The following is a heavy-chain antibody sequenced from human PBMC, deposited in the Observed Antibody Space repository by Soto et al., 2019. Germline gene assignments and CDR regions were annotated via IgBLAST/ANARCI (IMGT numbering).Heavy chain of an antibody. V-gene: IGHV1-18*01. D-gene: IGHD5-12*01. J-gene: IGHJ6*02. CDR3: ARVPAFGYATKDDYYYYYGMDV. CDR2: ISAYNGNT. Sequence: ASVKVSCKASGYTFTSYGISWVRQAPGQGLEWMGWISAYNGNTNYAQKLQGRVTMTTDTSTSTAYMELRSLRSDDTAVYYCARVPAFGYATKDDYYYYYGMDVWGQGTTVTVSS. CDR1: GYTFTSYG.